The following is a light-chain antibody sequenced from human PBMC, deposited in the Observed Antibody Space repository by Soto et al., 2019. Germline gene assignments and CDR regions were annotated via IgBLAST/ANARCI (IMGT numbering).Light chain of an antibody. CDR1: TSNIGKNT. CDR2: YDD. CDR3: GAWDDSLNGWV. Sequence: QSVLTQPPSVSEDPGQRVTISCSGSTSNIGKNTVNWYQQLPGEAPKLFIYYDDLLASGVSDRFSGSKSGTSASLAISGLQSEDEADYYCGAWDDSLNGWVFGGGTKLTVL. J-gene: IGLJ3*02. V-gene: IGLV1-36*01.